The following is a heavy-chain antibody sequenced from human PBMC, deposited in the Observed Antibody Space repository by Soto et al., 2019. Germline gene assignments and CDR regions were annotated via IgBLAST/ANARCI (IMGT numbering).Heavy chain of an antibody. CDR1: GGTFSSYS. V-gene: IGHV1-69*01. J-gene: IGHJ4*02. Sequence: QVQLVQSWAEVKKTGSSVKVSCQASGGTFSSYSINWVRQAPGQGLEWMGEIIPIFGTANYAQKFQGRVTITADESTSTAYMELSSLRSEDTAVYYCARDGGRHSGGIDYWGQGTLVTVSS. D-gene: IGHD1-26*01. CDR2: IIPIFGTA. CDR3: ARDGGRHSGGIDY.